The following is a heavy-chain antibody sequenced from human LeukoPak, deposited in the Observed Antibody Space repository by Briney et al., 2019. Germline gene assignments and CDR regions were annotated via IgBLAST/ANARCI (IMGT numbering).Heavy chain of an antibody. D-gene: IGHD3-3*01. V-gene: IGHV3-30-3*01. CDR1: GFTFSSYA. CDR3: ARGAFYYDFWSGYYDY. CDR2: ISYDGSNK. J-gene: IGHJ4*02. Sequence: GGFLRLSCAASGFTFSSYAMHWVRQAPGKGLEWVAVISYDGSNKYYADSVKGRFTISRDNSKNTLYLQMNSLRAEDTAVYYCARGAFYYDFWSGYYDYWGQGTLVTVSS.